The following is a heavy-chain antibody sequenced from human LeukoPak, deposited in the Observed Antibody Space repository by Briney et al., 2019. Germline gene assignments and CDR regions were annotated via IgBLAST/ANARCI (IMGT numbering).Heavy chain of an antibody. CDR3: ARRFDS. Sequence: SETLSLTCAVYGGSFGGYYWSWIRQPPGKGLEWIGYVYYSGSTNYNPSLKSRATISVDTSKNQLSLRLSSVTAADTAVYYCARRFDSWGQGTLVTVSS. CDR1: GGSFGGYY. V-gene: IGHV4-59*08. J-gene: IGHJ4*02. CDR2: VYYSGST.